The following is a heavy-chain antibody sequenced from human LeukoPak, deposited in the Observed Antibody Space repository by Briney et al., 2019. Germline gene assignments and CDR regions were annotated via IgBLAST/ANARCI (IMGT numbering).Heavy chain of an antibody. J-gene: IGHJ4*02. CDR3: ARSDYYGSGDFDY. V-gene: IGHV4-38-2*02. D-gene: IGHD3-10*01. CDR1: GYSISSGYY. Sequence: PSETLSLTCTVSGYSISSGYYWGWIRQPPGKGLEWIGSIYHSGSTNYNPSLKSRVAISVDTSKNQFSLKLSSVTAADTAVYYCARSDYYGSGDFDYWGQGTLVTVSS. CDR2: IYHSGST.